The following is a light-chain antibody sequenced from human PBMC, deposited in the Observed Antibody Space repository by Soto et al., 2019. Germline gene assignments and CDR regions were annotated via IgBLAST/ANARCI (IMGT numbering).Light chain of an antibody. V-gene: IGLV2-14*01. CDR3: SSFTSSYTFV. CDR2: EVS. J-gene: IGLJ1*01. CDR1: SSDVGGYKY. Sequence: QSALTQPASVSGSPGQSIAISCTGTSSDVGGYKYVSWYQQHPGKAPKLLISEVSNRPSGVSDRFSGSKSGNTASLTISGLQAKDEADYYCSSFTSSYTFVFGSGTKVTVL.